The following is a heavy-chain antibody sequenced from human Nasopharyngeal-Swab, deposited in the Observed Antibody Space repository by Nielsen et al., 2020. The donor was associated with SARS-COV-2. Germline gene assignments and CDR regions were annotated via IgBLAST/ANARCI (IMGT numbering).Heavy chain of an antibody. D-gene: IGHD3-22*01. V-gene: IGHV1-2*02. CDR2: INPNSGGT. CDR1: GYTFTGYY. CDR3: ATSSSYYDSSGYSSSGMDV. Sequence: ASVNVSCKASGYTFTGYYMHWVRQAPGQVLECMGWINPNSGGTNYAQNVQGRVTMTRDTSISTAYMELSRLRSDDTAVYYCATSSSYYDSSGYSSSGMDVWGQGTTVTVSS. J-gene: IGHJ6*02.